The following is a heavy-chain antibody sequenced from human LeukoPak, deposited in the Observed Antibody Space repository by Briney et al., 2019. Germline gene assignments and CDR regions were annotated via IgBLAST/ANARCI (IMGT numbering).Heavy chain of an antibody. CDR3: ARDSPIVATTFDY. CDR2: ISSSSSYI. D-gene: IGHD5-12*01. J-gene: IGHJ4*02. CDR1: GFTFSSYS. Sequence: SGGSLRLSCAASGFTFSSYSMNWVRQAPGEGLEWVSSISSSSSYIYYADSVKGRFTISRDNAKNSLYLQMNSLRAEDTAVYYCARDSPIVATTFDYWGQGTLVTVSS. V-gene: IGHV3-21*01.